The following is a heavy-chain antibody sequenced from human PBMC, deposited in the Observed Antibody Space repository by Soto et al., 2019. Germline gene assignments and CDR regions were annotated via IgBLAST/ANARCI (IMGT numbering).Heavy chain of an antibody. V-gene: IGHV3-33*01. D-gene: IGHD3-9*01. CDR3: ASGGNYDILTGYYNAGREDY. CDR1: GFTFSSYG. J-gene: IGHJ4*02. Sequence: GGSLRLSCAASGFTFSSYGMHWVRQAPGKGLEWVAVIWYDGSNKYYADSVKGRFTISRDNSKNTLYLQMNSLRAEDTAVYYCASGGNYDILTGYYNAGREDYWGQGTLVTVSS. CDR2: IWYDGSNK.